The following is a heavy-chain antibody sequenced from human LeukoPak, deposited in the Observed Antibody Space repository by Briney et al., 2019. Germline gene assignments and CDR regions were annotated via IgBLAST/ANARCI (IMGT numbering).Heavy chain of an antibody. V-gene: IGHV3-21*01. CDR2: ISSSGSHI. CDR1: GFTFSSYS. Sequence: PGGSLRLSCAASGFTFSSYSMNWVRQAPGKGLEWVSSISSSGSHIYYADSVKGRITISRDNAKNSLYLQLNSLRAEDTAVYCCARDSSRLTMVRGGIIAPGKYMDVWGKGTTVTVSS. D-gene: IGHD3-10*01. CDR3: ARDSSRLTMVRGGIIAPGKYMDV. J-gene: IGHJ6*03.